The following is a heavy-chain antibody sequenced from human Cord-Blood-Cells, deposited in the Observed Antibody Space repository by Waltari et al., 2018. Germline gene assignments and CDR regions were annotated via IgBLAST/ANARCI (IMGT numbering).Heavy chain of an antibody. Sequence: EVQLVESGGGVVRPGGSLRLSCAASGFTFEDYGMVWGRQAPGKGLEWVSGINWNGGSTGYADSVKGRFTISRDNAKNSLYMQMNSLRAEDTALYHCARAQTDGYNDAFDIWGQGTMVTVSS. CDR2: INWNGGST. CDR1: GFTFEDYG. CDR3: ARAQTDGYNDAFDI. D-gene: IGHD5-12*01. V-gene: IGHV3-20*01. J-gene: IGHJ3*02.